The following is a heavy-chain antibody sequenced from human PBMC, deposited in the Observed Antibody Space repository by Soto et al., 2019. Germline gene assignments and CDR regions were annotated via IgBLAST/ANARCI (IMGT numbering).Heavy chain of an antibody. CDR2: IYYSGST. J-gene: IGHJ5*02. V-gene: IGHV4-59*01. CDR3: ARRADWFDP. D-gene: IGHD6-25*01. Sequence: SETLSLTCTVSGGSISSYYWSWIRQPPGKGLEWIGYIYYSGSTNYNPSLKSRVTISVDTSKNQFSLKLGSVTAADTAVYYCARRADWFDPWGQGTLVTVSS. CDR1: GGSISSYY.